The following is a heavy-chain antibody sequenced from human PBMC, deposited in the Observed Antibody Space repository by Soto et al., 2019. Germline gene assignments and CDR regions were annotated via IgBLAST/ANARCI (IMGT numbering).Heavy chain of an antibody. J-gene: IGHJ4*02. V-gene: IGHV4-38-2*02. D-gene: IGHD3-22*01. CDR2: IYHTGTT. CDR1: GFSISSDYF. Sequence: PSETLSLTCAVSGFSISSDYFWGWIRQPPGKGLEWIGSIYHTGTTYYSPSLKSRATIFLDTSKNRFSLNLTSVTAADTAIYYCARDGLRYFDSSGYYSGPPLDYWGQGARVTVSS. CDR3: ARDGLRYFDSSGYYSGPPLDY.